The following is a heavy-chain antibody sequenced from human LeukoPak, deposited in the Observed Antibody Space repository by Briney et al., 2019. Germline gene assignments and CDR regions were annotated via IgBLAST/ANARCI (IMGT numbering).Heavy chain of an antibody. Sequence: SETLSLTCTVSGGSISSSSYYWGWIRQPPGKGLEWIGSIYYSGSTYYNPSLKSRVTISVDTSKNQFSLKLSSVTAADTAVYYCAGGTMTTVTTNFDYWGQGTLVTVSS. CDR3: AGGTMTTVTTNFDY. D-gene: IGHD4-17*01. CDR1: GGSISSSSYY. V-gene: IGHV4-39*07. CDR2: IYYSGST. J-gene: IGHJ4*02.